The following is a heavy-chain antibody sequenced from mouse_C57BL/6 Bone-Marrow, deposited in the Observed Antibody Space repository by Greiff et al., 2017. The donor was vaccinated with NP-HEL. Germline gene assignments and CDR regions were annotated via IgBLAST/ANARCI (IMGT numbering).Heavy chain of an antibody. V-gene: IGHV2-9*01. Sequence: VQGVESGPGLVAPSQSLSITCTVSGFSLTSYGVDWVRQPPGKGLEWLGVIWGGGSTNYNSALMSRLSISKDNSKSQVFLKMNSLQPDDTAMYYCANGSYEEGSHWYFDVWGKGTTVTVSA. CDR3: ANGSYEEGSHWYFDV. CDR1: GFSLTSYG. CDR2: IWGGGST. J-gene: IGHJ1*03. D-gene: IGHD1-1*01.